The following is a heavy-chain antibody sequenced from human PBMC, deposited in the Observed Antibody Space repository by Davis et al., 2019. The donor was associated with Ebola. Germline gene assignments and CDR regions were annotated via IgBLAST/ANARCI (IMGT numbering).Heavy chain of an antibody. CDR1: GGSISSSSYY. J-gene: IGHJ6*02. CDR2: IYYSGST. D-gene: IGHD2-2*01. V-gene: IGHV4-39*02. Sequence: PSETLSLTCTVSGGSISSSSYYWGWIRQPPGKGLEWIGSIYYSGSTYYNPSLKSRVTISVDTSKNQFSLKLSSVTAADTAVYYCAKDSTALGYCSSTSCPVRDYYYGMDVWGQGTTVTVSS. CDR3: AKDSTALGYCSSTSCPVRDYYYGMDV.